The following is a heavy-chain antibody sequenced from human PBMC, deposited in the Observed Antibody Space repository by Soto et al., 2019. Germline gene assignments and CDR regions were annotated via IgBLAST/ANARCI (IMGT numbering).Heavy chain of an antibody. V-gene: IGHV3-53*04. Sequence: PGGYLRLSCAASGFTVSSNYVSWVRQAPGKGLEWVSVIYSGGSTYYADSVKGRFTISRHNSKNTLYLQMNSLRAEDTAVYYCARVGPTGYYYYYMDVWGKGTTVTVSS. CDR3: ARVGPTGYYYYYMDV. J-gene: IGHJ6*03. CDR2: IYSGGST. CDR1: GFTVSSNY. D-gene: IGHD1-26*01.